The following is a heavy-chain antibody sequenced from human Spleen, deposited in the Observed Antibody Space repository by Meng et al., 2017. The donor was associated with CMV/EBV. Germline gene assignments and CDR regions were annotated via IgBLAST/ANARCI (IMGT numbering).Heavy chain of an antibody. J-gene: IGHJ6*02. CDR2: ISSSGSTI. V-gene: IGHV3-48*03. CDR3: ARDRNGYDFWSGYSSDYYYYGMDV. Sequence: GESLKISCAASGFTFSSYEMNWVRQAPGKGLEWVSYISSSGSTIYYADSVKGRFTISRDNAKNSLYLQMNSLRAEDTAVYYCARDRNGYDFWSGYSSDYYYYGMDVWGQGTTVTVSS. D-gene: IGHD3-3*01. CDR1: GFTFSSYE.